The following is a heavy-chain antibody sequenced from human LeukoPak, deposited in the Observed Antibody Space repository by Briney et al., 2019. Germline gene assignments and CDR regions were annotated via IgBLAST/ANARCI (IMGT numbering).Heavy chain of an antibody. CDR3: AKAPYSGSYSPVDY. D-gene: IGHD1-26*01. CDR2: ISYDGSNK. J-gene: IGHJ4*02. Sequence: GGSLRLSCAASGFTFSSYGMHWVRQAPGKGLEWVAVISYDGSNKYYADSVKGRFTISRDNSKNTLYLQMNSLRAEDTAVYYCAKAPYSGSYSPVDYWGQGTLVTVSS. V-gene: IGHV3-30*18. CDR1: GFTFSSYG.